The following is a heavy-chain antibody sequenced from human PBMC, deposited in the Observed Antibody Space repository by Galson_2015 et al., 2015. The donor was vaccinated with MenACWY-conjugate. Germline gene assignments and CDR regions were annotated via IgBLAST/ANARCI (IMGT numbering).Heavy chain of an antibody. V-gene: IGHV3-23*01. CDR1: GFTFSSYA. J-gene: IGHJ4*02. CDR2: ISGSGGST. CDR3: AKGSKRWLQFNRGYFDY. D-gene: IGHD5-24*01. Sequence: SLRLSCAASGFTFSSYAMSWVRQAPGKGLEWVSAISGSGGSTYYADSVKGRFTISRDNSKNTLYLQMNSLRAEDTAVYYCAKGSKRWLQFNRGYFDYWGQGTLVTVSS.